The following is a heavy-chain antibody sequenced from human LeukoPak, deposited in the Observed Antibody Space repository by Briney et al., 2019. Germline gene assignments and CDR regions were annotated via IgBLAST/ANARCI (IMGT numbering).Heavy chain of an antibody. CDR1: GYTFTSYD. D-gene: IGHD3-22*01. Sequence: ASVKVSCKASGYTFTSYDINWVRQATGQGLEWMGWMNPNSGNTGYAQKFQGRVTMTRNTSISTAYMELSSLRSEDTAVYYCAFPHYYDSSGYYYPDAFDIWGQGTMVTVSS. J-gene: IGHJ3*02. CDR2: MNPNSGNT. CDR3: AFPHYYDSSGYYYPDAFDI. V-gene: IGHV1-8*01.